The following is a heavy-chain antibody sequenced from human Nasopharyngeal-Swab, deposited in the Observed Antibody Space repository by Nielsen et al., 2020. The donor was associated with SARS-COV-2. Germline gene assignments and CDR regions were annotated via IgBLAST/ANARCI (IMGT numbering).Heavy chain of an antibody. V-gene: IGHV3-23*01. Sequence: GESLKISCAASGFTFSSYDMTWVRQAPGKGLEWVSTISGSGGSTNYADSVKGRFTISRDNSENTLYLQMNSLRAEDTAVYYCANRRGSSWRPYCFDYWGQGTLVTVSS. J-gene: IGHJ4*02. CDR3: ANRRGSSWRPYCFDY. D-gene: IGHD6-13*01. CDR2: ISGSGGST. CDR1: GFTFSSYD.